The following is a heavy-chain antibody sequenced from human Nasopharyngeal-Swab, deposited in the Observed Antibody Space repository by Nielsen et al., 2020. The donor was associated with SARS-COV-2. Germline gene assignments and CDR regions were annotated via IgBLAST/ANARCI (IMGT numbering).Heavy chain of an antibody. CDR3: AGDFENIVVVPAAHGIYYYYYMDV. V-gene: IGHV7-4-1*02. J-gene: IGHJ6*03. Sequence: WVRQAPGQGLEWMGWVNTNTGNPTYAQGFTGRFVFSLDTSVSTAYLQISSLKAEDTAVYYCAGDFENIVVVPAAHGIYYYYYMDVWGKGTTVTVSS. D-gene: IGHD2-2*01. CDR2: VNTNTGNP.